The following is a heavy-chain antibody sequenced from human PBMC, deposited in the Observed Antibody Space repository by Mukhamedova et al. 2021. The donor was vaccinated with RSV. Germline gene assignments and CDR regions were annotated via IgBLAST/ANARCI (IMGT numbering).Heavy chain of an antibody. CDR1: TVSTNY. CDR2: IYSGGST. Sequence: TVSTNYLSWVRQAPGKGLEWVSVIYSGGSTYYADSVKGLFTISRDNTKNMLYLQMSSLTTEDTAVYFCARGGGGGYDFGYWGQGT. CDR3: ARGGGGGYDFGY. J-gene: IGHJ4*02. V-gene: IGHV3-53*01. D-gene: IGHD5-12*01.